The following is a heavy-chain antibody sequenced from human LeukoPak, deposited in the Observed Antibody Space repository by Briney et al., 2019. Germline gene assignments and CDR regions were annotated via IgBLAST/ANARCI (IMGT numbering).Heavy chain of an antibody. D-gene: IGHD3-16*01. CDR3: ARKGDYYYYYGMDV. CDR2: IWYDGSNK. Sequence: PGGSLRLSCAASGFTFSSYGMHWVRQAPGKGLEWVAVIWYDGSNKYYADSVKGRFTISRDNSKNTLYLQMNSLRAEDTAVYYCARKGDYYYYYGMDVWGQRTTVTVSS. V-gene: IGHV3-33*01. CDR1: GFTFSSYG. J-gene: IGHJ6*02.